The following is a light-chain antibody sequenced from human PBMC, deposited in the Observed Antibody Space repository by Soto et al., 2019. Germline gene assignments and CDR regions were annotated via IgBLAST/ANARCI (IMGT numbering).Light chain of an antibody. V-gene: IGLV1-40*01. CDR3: QSYDSNLSVV. CDR2: GNS. J-gene: IGLJ2*01. Sequence: QSVLTQPPSVSGAPGQRVTISCTGSSSNIGTGYDVHWYQQLPGTAPKLLIYGNSNRPSGVPDRFSGSKSGTSASLAITGLQAEDGAGYYCQSYDSNLSVVFGGGTKLTVL. CDR1: SSNIGTGYD.